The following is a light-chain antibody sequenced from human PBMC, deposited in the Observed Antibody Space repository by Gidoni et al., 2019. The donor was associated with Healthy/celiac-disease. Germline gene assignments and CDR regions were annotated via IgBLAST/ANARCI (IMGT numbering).Light chain of an antibody. Sequence: EIVLTQSPATLSLSPGERATLSCRASQRVSSYLAWYQQKPGQAPRLLTYDASNRATGIPARFSGSGSGTDFTLTISSLEPEDFAVYYCQQRSNWPPWTCGQGTKVEIK. CDR2: DAS. CDR1: QRVSSY. CDR3: QQRSNWPPWT. V-gene: IGKV3-11*01. J-gene: IGKJ1*01.